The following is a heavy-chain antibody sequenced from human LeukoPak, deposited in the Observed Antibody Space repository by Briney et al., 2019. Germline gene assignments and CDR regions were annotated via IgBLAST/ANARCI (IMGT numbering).Heavy chain of an antibody. CDR3: ARDTDSSGYYSQDQRFDY. CDR1: GFTFDDYA. V-gene: IGHV3-9*01. Sequence: GGSLRLSCAASGFTFDDYAMHWVRQAPGKGLEWVSGISWNSGSIGYADSVKGRFTISRDNAKNSLYLQMNSLRAEDTAVYYCARDTDSSGYYSQDQRFDYWGQGTLVTVSS. D-gene: IGHD3-22*01. J-gene: IGHJ4*02. CDR2: ISWNSGSI.